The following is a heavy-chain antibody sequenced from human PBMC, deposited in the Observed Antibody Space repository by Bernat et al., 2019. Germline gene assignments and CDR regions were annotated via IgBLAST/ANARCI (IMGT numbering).Heavy chain of an antibody. CDR3: ARELQRWLDGAMFKRGVGDAFDI. J-gene: IGHJ3*02. CDR2: IIPSGGST. CDR1: GGTFSSYA. Sequence: QVQLVQSGAEVKKPGSSVKVSCKASGGTFSSYAISWVRQAPGQGLEWMGRIIPSGGSTSYAQKFQGRVTMTRDTSTSTVYMELSSLRSEDTAVYYCARELQRWLDGAMFKRGVGDAFDIWGQGTMVTVSS. D-gene: IGHD5-18*01. V-gene: IGHV1-69*04.